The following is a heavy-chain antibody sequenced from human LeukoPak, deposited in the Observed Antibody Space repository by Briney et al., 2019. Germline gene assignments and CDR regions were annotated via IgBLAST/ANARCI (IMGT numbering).Heavy chain of an antibody. CDR2: MNPHSGKT. CDR3: TSDTYYYDSTGLGHWFDP. J-gene: IGHJ5*02. V-gene: IGHV1-8*02. Sequence: ASVKVSCKTSGYTFTGYYMHWVRQATGQGLEWMGWMNPHSGKTGYAQNFQGRVTMTRDTSISTAYMELSSLRSEDTAVYYCTSDTYYYDSTGLGHWFDPWGQGTLVTVSS. D-gene: IGHD3-22*01. CDR1: GYTFTGYY.